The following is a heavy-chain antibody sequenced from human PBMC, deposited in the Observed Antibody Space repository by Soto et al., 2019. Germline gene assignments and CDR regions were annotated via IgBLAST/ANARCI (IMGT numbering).Heavy chain of an antibody. CDR2: LYAEGST. CDR3: VRPRPSGENYGMDV. Sequence: VQLVESGGGLIQPGGSLRLSCVASGLTVSQNYMAWVRQAPEMGPQWVSVLYAEGSTYYPESVKGRFTISRDPSKNTLFLQMHGLRAEDTAVYYCVRPRPSGENYGMDVWGQGTTVTVSS. D-gene: IGHD1-26*01. CDR1: GLTVSQNY. J-gene: IGHJ6*02. V-gene: IGHV3-53*01.